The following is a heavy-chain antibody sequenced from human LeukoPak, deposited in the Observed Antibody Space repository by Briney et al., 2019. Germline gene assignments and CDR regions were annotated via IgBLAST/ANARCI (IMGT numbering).Heavy chain of an antibody. CDR3: AKDRGSGWPRADNWFDP. CDR1: GFTFSNYA. CDR2: ISGSGGGT. D-gene: IGHD6-19*01. Sequence: PGGSLRLSCAASGFTFSNYAMNWVRQAPGKGLEWVSAISGSGGGTYYADSVKGRFTISRDNSNNTLYLQMNSLRAEDTAVYYCAKDRGSGWPRADNWFDPWGQGTLVTVSS. J-gene: IGHJ5*02. V-gene: IGHV3-23*01.